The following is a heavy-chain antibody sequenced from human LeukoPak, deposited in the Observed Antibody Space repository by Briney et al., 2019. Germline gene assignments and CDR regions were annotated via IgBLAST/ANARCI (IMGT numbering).Heavy chain of an antibody. CDR3: ATAPLYSSSWYFRGYFDD. J-gene: IGHJ4*02. Sequence: GRSLRLSCTASGFTFSNFAMHWGRQAPGTGLVWVAVISYDGSRTDYTVSVNGRFTISRDNSKNTLYLQMNSLRTEDTAVYYCATAPLYSSSWYFRGYFDDWGQGTLVTVSS. D-gene: IGHD6-13*01. CDR2: ISYDGSRT. CDR1: GFTFSNFA. V-gene: IGHV3-30*04.